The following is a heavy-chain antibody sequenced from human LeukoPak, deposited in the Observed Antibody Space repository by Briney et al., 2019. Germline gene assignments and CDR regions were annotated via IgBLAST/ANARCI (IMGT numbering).Heavy chain of an antibody. J-gene: IGHJ5*02. V-gene: IGHV4-34*01. Sequence: PSETLSLTCAVYGGSFSGYYWSWIRQPPGKGLEWIGEINHSGSTNYNPSLKSRVTISVDTSKNQFSLKLSSVTAADTAVYYCAGTGTRVRWFDPWGQGTLVTVSS. CDR1: GGSFSGYY. CDR3: AGTGTRVRWFDP. CDR2: INHSGST. D-gene: IGHD1-7*01.